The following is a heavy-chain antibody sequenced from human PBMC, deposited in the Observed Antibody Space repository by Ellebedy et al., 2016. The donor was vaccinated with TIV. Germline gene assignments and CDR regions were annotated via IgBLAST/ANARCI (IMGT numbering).Heavy chain of an antibody. CDR1: GGSFSGYY. CDR3: ARFRSIVATILYYYYYGMDV. Sequence: SETLSLXCAVYGGSFSGYYWSWIRQPPGKGLEWIGEINHSGSTNYNPSLKSRVTISVDTSKNQFSLKLSSVTAADTAVYYCARFRSIVATILYYYYYGMDVWGQGTTVTVSS. V-gene: IGHV4-34*01. D-gene: IGHD5-12*01. J-gene: IGHJ6*02. CDR2: INHSGST.